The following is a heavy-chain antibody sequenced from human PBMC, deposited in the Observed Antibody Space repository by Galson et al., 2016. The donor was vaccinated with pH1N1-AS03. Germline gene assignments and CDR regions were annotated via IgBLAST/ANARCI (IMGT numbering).Heavy chain of an antibody. CDR3: ARFSGSYQFDY. CDR1: GYSISSGFH. CDR2: ISHSGNT. J-gene: IGHJ4*02. D-gene: IGHD1-26*01. V-gene: IGHV4-38-2*01. Sequence: LTCAVSGYSISSGFHWAWVRQPPSKGLEWIGTISHSGNTYYNPSLKSRVTMSEDTSKNQFSLKLSSVTAADAAVYYCARFSGSYQFDYWGQGTLVTVSS.